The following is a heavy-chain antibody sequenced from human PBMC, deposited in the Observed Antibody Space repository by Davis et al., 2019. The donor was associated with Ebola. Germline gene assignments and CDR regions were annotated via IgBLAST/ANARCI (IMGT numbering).Heavy chain of an antibody. CDR3: ARGTIMITFGGVIVIGMDV. J-gene: IGHJ6*02. V-gene: IGHV4-34*01. D-gene: IGHD3-16*02. CDR2: INHSGST. CDR1: GGSISSYY. Sequence: PSETLSLTCTVSGGSISSYYWRWIRQPPGKGLEWIGEINHSGSTNYNPSLKSRVTISVDTSKNQFSLKLSSVTAADTAVYYCARGTIMITFGGVIVIGMDVWGQGTTVTVSS.